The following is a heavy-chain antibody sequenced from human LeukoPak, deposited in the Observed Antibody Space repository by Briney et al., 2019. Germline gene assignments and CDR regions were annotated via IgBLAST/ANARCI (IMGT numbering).Heavy chain of an antibody. CDR3: AREPGGLYCSGGSCYSDRFDP. J-gene: IGHJ5*02. V-gene: IGHV3-48*03. Sequence: PGGSLRLSCAASGFTFSSYEMNWVRQAPGKGLEWVSYISSSGSTIYYADSVKGRFTISRDNAKNSLYLQMNSLRAEDTAVYYCAREPGGLYCSGGSCYSDRFDPWGQGTLVTVSS. D-gene: IGHD2-15*01. CDR1: GFTFSSYE. CDR2: ISSSGSTI.